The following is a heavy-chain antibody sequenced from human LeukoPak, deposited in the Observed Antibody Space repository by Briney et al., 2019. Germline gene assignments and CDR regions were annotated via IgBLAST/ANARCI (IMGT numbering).Heavy chain of an antibody. Sequence: PGGYLRLSCAASGFTFSSYSMNWVRQAPGKGLEWVSSISSSSSYIYYADSVKGRFTISRDNAKNSLYLQMNSLRAEDTAVYYCARPIAVAGTGGYYFDYWGQGTLVTVSS. J-gene: IGHJ4*02. V-gene: IGHV3-21*01. CDR2: ISSSSSYI. D-gene: IGHD6-19*01. CDR1: GFTFSSYS. CDR3: ARPIAVAGTGGYYFDY.